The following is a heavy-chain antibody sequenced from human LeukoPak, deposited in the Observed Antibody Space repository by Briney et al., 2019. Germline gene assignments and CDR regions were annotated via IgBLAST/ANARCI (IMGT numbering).Heavy chain of an antibody. CDR2: ISSSSSYI. Sequence: GGSLRLSCAASGFTFSSYSMNWVRQAPGKGLEWVSSISSSSSYIYYADSVKGRFTISRDNAKNSLYLQMNSLRAEDTAVYYCARVDYYDSSGYYNNLDYWGQGTLVTVSS. D-gene: IGHD3-22*01. CDR1: GFTFSSYS. CDR3: ARVDYYDSSGYYNNLDY. J-gene: IGHJ4*02. V-gene: IGHV3-21*01.